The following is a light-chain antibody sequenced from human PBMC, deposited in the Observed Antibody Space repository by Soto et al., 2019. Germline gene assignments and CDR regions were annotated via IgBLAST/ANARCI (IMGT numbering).Light chain of an antibody. CDR1: SSNLGAGYD. CDR3: QAYDNSLTAAV. V-gene: IGLV1-40*01. CDR2: DNR. J-gene: IGLJ3*02. Sequence: QSVLTQPPSVSGAPGQRVTLSCTGNSSNLGAGYDVHWYQQLRGAAPKLVIVDNRNRPSGVPERFSGSKSGTSASLAITGLQAGDEADYYCQAYDNSLTAAVFGGGTKLTVL.